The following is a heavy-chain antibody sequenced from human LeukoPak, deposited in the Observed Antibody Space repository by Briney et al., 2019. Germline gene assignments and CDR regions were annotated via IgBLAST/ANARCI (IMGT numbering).Heavy chain of an antibody. CDR1: GFTFTSFS. Sequence: GGSLRLSCAASGFTFTSFSMNWVRQAPGKGLEWLSYINSDSKTIYYADSVKGRFTISRDNSKNTLYLQMNSLRAEDTAVYYCAKDPEYGLGGWGQGTLVTVSS. D-gene: IGHD3/OR15-3a*01. CDR2: INSDSKTI. J-gene: IGHJ4*02. V-gene: IGHV3-48*01. CDR3: AKDPEYGLGG.